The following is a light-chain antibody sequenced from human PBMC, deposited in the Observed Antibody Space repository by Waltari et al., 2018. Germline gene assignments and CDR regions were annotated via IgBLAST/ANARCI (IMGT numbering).Light chain of an antibody. J-gene: IGKJ2*01. CDR3: QQYYSTPYT. V-gene: IGKV4-1*01. CDR2: WAS. Sequence: DIVMTQYPDYLAVALGERATINCKSSKSVLYSSNNKNYLAWYQQKPGQPPKLLIYWASTRESGVPDRFSGSGSGTDFTLTISSLQAEDVAVYYCQQYYSTPYTFGQGTKLEIK. CDR1: KSVLYSSNNKNY.